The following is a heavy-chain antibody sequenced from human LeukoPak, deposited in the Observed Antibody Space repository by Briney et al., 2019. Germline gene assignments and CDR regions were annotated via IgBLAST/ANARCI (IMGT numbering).Heavy chain of an antibody. CDR2: IKGTGLTT. J-gene: IGHJ6*03. CDR1: GFTFSDYY. V-gene: IGHV3-11*04. CDR3: ARAGELRYMDV. Sequence: GGSLRLSCAASGFTFSDYYMSWIRQAPGKGLEGISNIKGTGLTTYYADSVKGRFTISRDNAKNSLFLQMHSLRADDTAIYYWARAGELRYMDVWGKGTAVTVSS. D-gene: IGHD3-16*01.